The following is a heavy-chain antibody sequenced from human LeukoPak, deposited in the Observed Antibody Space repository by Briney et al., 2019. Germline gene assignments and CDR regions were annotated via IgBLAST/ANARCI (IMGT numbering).Heavy chain of an antibody. CDR3: AREDPQTTVPEGMDV. CDR1: GFAFNNYA. Sequence: GGSLRLSCAASGFAFNNYALNWVRQAPGKGLEWVSSISAITGDTYYADSVKGRFTISRDHSKNTVYLQMNSLRAEDTAVYYCAREDPQTTVPEGMDVWGQGTTVTVSS. D-gene: IGHD4-17*01. CDR2: ISAITGDT. V-gene: IGHV3-23*01. J-gene: IGHJ6*02.